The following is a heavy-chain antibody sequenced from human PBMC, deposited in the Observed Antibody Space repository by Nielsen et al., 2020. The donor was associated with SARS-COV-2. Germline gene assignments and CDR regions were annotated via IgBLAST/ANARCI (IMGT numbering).Heavy chain of an antibody. CDR2: IYYSGST. J-gene: IGHJ6*02. V-gene: IGHV4-59*13. Sequence: SETLSLTCTVSGGSISSYYWSWIRQPPGKGLEWIGYIYYSGSTNYNPSLKSRVAISVDTSKNQFSLKLGSVTAADTAVYYCARDGGYGSGSYYNSYYGMDVWGQGTTVTVSS. CDR1: GGSISSYY. D-gene: IGHD3-10*01. CDR3: ARDGGYGSGSYYNSYYGMDV.